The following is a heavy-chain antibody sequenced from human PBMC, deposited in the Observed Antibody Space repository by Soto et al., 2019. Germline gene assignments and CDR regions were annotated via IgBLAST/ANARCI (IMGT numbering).Heavy chain of an antibody. J-gene: IGHJ4*02. CDR3: AKNWNWGSLVH. D-gene: IGHD7-27*01. CDR1: GDSISTDY. Sequence: PSLPLSLPCTVSGDSISTDYWSWIRQSPGKGLEWIGFIYYGGSTNYNPSLKSRVTISVDTPKNQFSLKLSSVTAADTAVYYCAKNWNWGSLVHWGQGTLVTVS. V-gene: IGHV4-59*08. CDR2: IYYGGST.